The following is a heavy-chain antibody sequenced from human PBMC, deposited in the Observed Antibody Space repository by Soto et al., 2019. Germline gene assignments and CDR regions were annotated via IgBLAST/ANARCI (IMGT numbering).Heavy chain of an antibody. CDR3: VRDYVMDV. CDR2: ITNTETDT. J-gene: IGHJ6*02. V-gene: IGHV3-23*05. Sequence: EVQLLESGGDLVQPGGSLRLSCAASGFTFATYAMTWVRQAPGKGLEWVSSITNTETDTYYPDSVRGRFTVSRDNSKGTLYLQMNSLRAEDTAVYYCVRDYVMDVWGQGTTVTVSS. CDR1: GFTFATYA.